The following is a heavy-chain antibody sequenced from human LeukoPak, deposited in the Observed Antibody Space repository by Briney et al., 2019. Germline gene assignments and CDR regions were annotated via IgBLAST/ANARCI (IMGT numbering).Heavy chain of an antibody. CDR2: IYTSGST. Sequence: PSETLSLACTVSGGSISSYYWSWIRQPAGKGLEWIGRIYTSGSTNYNPSLKSRVTMSVDTSKNQFSLKLSSVTAADTAVYYCARYYYYDSSGYYRYYYGMDVWGQGTTVTVSS. V-gene: IGHV4-4*07. CDR1: GGSISSYY. J-gene: IGHJ6*02. CDR3: ARYYYYDSSGYYRYYYGMDV. D-gene: IGHD3-22*01.